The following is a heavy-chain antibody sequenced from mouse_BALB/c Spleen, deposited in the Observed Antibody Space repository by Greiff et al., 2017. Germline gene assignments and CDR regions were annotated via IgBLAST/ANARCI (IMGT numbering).Heavy chain of an antibody. CDR1: GYTFTDYE. J-gene: IGHJ4*01. V-gene: IGHV1-15*01. CDR3: TTMDY. CDR2: IDPETGGT. Sequence: QVHVKQSGAELVRPGASVTLSCKASGYTFTDYEMHWVKQTPVHGLEWIGAIDPETGGTAYNQKFKGKATLTADKSSSTAYMELRSLTSEDSAVYYCTTMDYWGQGTSVTVSS.